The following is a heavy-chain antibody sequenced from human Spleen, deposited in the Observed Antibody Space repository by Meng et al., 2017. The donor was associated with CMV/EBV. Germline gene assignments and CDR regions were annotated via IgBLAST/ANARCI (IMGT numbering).Heavy chain of an antibody. D-gene: IGHD2-2*01. J-gene: IGHJ6*02. CDR1: GFTFSSYE. Sequence: GESLKISCAASGFTFSSYEMNWVRQAPGKGLEWVSYISGSGSMIYYGDSVKGRFTISRDNAKNSLYLQMNSLRAEDAAVYYCARDLRSTSPTIYGMDVWGQGTTVTVSS. V-gene: IGHV3-48*03. CDR3: ARDLRSTSPTIYGMDV. CDR2: ISGSGSMI.